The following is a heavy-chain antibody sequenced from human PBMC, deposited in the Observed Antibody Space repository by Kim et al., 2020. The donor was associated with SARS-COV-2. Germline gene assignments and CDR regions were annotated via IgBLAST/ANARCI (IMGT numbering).Heavy chain of an antibody. CDR1: GFTFSSYA. J-gene: IGHJ4*02. CDR2: ISGSGGST. D-gene: IGHD3-10*01. CDR3: AKGYYYGSGNTPVDY. Sequence: GGSLRLSCAASGFTFSSYAMSWVRQAPGKGLEWVSAISGSGGSTYYADSVKGRFTISRDNSKNTLYLQMNSLRAEDTAVYYCAKGYYYGSGNTPVDYWGQGTLVTVSS. V-gene: IGHV3-23*01.